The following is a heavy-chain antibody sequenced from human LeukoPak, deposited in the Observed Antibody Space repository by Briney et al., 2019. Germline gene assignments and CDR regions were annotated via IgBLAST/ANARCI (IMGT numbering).Heavy chain of an antibody. J-gene: IGHJ4*02. D-gene: IGHD6-19*01. CDR2: IYYSGST. CDR3: ARDYSQWLATDY. Sequence: TPSETLSLTCTVSGGSISSSSYYWGWIRQPPGKGLEWIGSIYYSGSTYYNPFLKSRVTISVDTSKNQFSLKLSSMTAADTAVYYCARDYSQWLATDYWGQGTLVTVSS. V-gene: IGHV4-39*07. CDR1: GGSISSSSYY.